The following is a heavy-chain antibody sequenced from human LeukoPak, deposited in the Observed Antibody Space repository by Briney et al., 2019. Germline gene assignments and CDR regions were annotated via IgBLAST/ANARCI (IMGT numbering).Heavy chain of an antibody. CDR1: GGTFSSYA. Sequence: GASVKVSCKASGGTFSSYAISWVRQAPGQGLEWMGGIIPIFGTANYAQKFQGRVTITMDESTSTAYMELSSLRSEDTAVYYCASLGTPFTYYYGSGSPSGYYYMDVWGKGTTVTVSS. CDR2: IIPIFGTA. D-gene: IGHD3-10*01. J-gene: IGHJ6*03. V-gene: IGHV1-69*05. CDR3: ASLGTPFTYYYGSGSPSGYYYMDV.